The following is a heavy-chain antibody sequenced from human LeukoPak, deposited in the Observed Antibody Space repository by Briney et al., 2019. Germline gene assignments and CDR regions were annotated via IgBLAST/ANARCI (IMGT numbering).Heavy chain of an antibody. J-gene: IGHJ3*02. CDR2: ISYDGSNK. D-gene: IGHD5-12*01. Sequence: GRSLRLSCAASGFTFSSYGMHWVRQAPGKGLEWVAIISYDGSNKYYADSVKGRFTISRDNSKNTLYLQMNSLRAEDTAVYYCAKARYSGYAFDAFDMWGQGTMVSVSS. V-gene: IGHV3-30*18. CDR1: GFTFSSYG. CDR3: AKARYSGYAFDAFDM.